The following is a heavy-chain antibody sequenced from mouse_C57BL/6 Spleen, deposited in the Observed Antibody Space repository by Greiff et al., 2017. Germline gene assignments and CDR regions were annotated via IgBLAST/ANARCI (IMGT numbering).Heavy chain of an antibody. V-gene: IGHV1-15*01. CDR1: GYTFTDYE. CDR2: IDPETGGT. CDR3: TRGGGQLRPFAY. J-gene: IGHJ3*01. Sequence: LVESGAELVRPGASVTLSCKASGYTFTDYEMHWVKQTPVHGLEWIGAIDPETGGTAYNQKFKGKAILTADKSSSTAYMELRSLTSEDSAVYYCTRGGGQLRPFAYWGQGTLVTVSA. D-gene: IGHD3-2*02.